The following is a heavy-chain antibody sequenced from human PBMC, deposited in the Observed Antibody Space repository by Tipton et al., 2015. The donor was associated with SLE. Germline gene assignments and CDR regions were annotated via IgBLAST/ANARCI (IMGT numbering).Heavy chain of an antibody. Sequence: QVQLVQSGAEVKKPGASVKVSCKASGYPFISYGISWVRQAPGQGLEWLGWITAYNGNTNYAQKFQGRVTMTTDTSTSTAYMELRSLRSDDTAFYYCARDRQFTGWYFDLWGRGTLVTVSS. D-gene: IGHD6-19*01. V-gene: IGHV1-18*01. CDR3: ARDRQFTGWYFDL. CDR2: ITAYNGNT. CDR1: GYPFISYG. J-gene: IGHJ2*01.